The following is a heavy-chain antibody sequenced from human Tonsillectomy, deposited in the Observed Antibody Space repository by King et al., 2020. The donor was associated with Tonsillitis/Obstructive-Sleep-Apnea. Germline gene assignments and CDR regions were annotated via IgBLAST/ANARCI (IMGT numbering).Heavy chain of an antibody. CDR3: ASPKDYYDSDGYYFDY. V-gene: IGHV3-11*01. J-gene: IGHJ4*02. D-gene: IGHD3-22*01. Sequence: VQLVESGGDLVKPGGSLRLSCAASGFTFSDYYMSWFRQAPGKGLEWVSYISSSASTIYYADSVKGRFTISRDNAKDSLYLQMNSLRAEDTAVYYCASPKDYYDSDGYYFDYWGQGTLVTGSS. CDR2: ISSSASTI. CDR1: GFTFSDYY.